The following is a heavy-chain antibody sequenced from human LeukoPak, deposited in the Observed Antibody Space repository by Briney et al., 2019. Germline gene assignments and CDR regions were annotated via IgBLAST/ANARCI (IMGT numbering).Heavy chain of an antibody. D-gene: IGHD6-13*01. CDR1: GFTFSSYA. Sequence: GGSLRLSCAASGFTFSSYAMHWVRQAPGKGLEWVSAVSGSGSNTYYADSVKGRFTISRDNSKNTLYLQMNSLRAEDTAVYYCAKTLATAATGYWGQGTLVTVSS. CDR2: VSGSGSNT. CDR3: AKTLATAATGY. J-gene: IGHJ4*02. V-gene: IGHV3-23*01.